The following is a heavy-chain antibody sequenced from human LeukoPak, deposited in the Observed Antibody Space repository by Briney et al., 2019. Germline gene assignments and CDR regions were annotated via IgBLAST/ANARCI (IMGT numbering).Heavy chain of an antibody. V-gene: IGHV3-21*01. CDR2: ISSSSSYI. Sequence: PGGSLRLSCAASGFTFSSYSMNWVRQAPGKGLEWVSSISSSSSYIYYADSVKGRFTISRDNAENPLYLQMNSLRAEDTAVYYCARDLYFGDDCWGQGTLVTVSS. CDR1: GFTFSSYS. J-gene: IGHJ4*02. D-gene: IGHD2/OR15-2a*01. CDR3: ARDLYFGDDC.